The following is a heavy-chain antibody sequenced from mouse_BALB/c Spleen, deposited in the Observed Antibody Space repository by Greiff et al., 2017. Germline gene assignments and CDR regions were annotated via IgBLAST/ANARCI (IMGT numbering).Heavy chain of an antibody. Sequence: EVQLVESGGGLVKPGGSLKLSCAASGFTFSSYAMSWVRQTPEKRLEWVASISSGGSTYYPDSVKGRFTISRDNARNILYLQMSSLRSEDTAMYYCARGEGLYGNYFDYWGQGTTLTVSS. CDR1: GFTFSSYA. V-gene: IGHV5-6-5*01. J-gene: IGHJ2*01. CDR2: ISSGGST. CDR3: ARGEGLYGNYFDY. D-gene: IGHD2-1*01.